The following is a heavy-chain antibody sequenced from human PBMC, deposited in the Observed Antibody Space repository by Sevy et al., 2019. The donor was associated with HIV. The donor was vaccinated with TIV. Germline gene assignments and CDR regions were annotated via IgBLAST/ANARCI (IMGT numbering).Heavy chain of an antibody. V-gene: IGHV1-69*13. D-gene: IGHD6-19*01. CDR3: ARGGGNGWYYFDY. CDR1: GGTFRTYG. Sequence: ASVKVSCKATGGTFRTYGISWVRQAPGQGLEWMGGIILILGTVNYAQKFQGRVTITADESTKTAYMELSSLRSEDTAVYYCARGGGNGWYYFDYWGQETLVTVSS. CDR2: IILILGTV. J-gene: IGHJ4*02.